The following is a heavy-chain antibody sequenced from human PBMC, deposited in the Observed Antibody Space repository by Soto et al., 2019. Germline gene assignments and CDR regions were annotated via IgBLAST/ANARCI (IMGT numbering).Heavy chain of an antibody. Sequence: GGSLRLSCAASGFTFSSYAMSWVRQAPGKGLEWVSAISGSGGSTKYAQKFQGRVTLTRDTSTGTVYMELSSLRSEDTAVYYCARDSRVVPSALYYFDYWGQGTLVTVSS. D-gene: IGHD2-2*01. V-gene: IGHV3-23*01. CDR1: GFTFSSYA. CDR3: ARDSRVVPSALYYFDY. CDR2: ISGSGGST. J-gene: IGHJ4*02.